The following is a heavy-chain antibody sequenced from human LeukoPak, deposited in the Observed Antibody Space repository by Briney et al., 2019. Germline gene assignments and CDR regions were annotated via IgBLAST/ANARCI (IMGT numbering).Heavy chain of an antibody. V-gene: IGHV4-39*07. D-gene: IGHD3-10*01. CDR2: IYYSGST. J-gene: IGHJ3*02. Sequence: SETLSLTCTVSGGSISSSSYYWGWIRQPPGKGLEWIGSIYYSGSTYYNPSLKSRVTISVDTSKNQFSLKLSSVTAADTAVYYCARWGVNYGSGNGGDAFDIWGQGTMVTVSS. CDR1: GGSISSSSYY. CDR3: ARWGVNYGSGNGGDAFDI.